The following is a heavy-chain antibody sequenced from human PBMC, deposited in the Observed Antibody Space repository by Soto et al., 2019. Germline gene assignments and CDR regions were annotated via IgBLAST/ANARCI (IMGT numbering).Heavy chain of an antibody. D-gene: IGHD3-22*01. CDR3: AREGYYYDNSGLDY. Sequence: SETLSLTCAVSGVSVSSSNWWNWVRQPPGKGLEWIAEIYHSGSTNYNPSLKSRVTISTDKSKNQFSLKLSSVTAADTAVYYCAREGYYYDNSGLDYWGQGTLVTVSS. V-gene: IGHV4-4*02. J-gene: IGHJ4*02. CDR2: IYHSGST. CDR1: GVSVSSSNW.